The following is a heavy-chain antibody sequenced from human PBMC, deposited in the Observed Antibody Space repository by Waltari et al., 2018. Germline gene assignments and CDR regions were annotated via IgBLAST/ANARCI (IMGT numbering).Heavy chain of an antibody. J-gene: IGHJ4*02. Sequence: QLQLQESGPGLVKPSETLSLTCSVSGGSISSSSYYWGWIRQPPGKGLEWIGSMYYTGSTYSNPSLKSRVTISIDTSKTQFSLKLSSVTAADTVVYFCASLSGDYGFDYWGQGTLVTVSS. D-gene: IGHD4-17*01. CDR2: MYYTGST. CDR3: ASLSGDYGFDY. CDR1: GGSISSSSYY. V-gene: IGHV4-39*07.